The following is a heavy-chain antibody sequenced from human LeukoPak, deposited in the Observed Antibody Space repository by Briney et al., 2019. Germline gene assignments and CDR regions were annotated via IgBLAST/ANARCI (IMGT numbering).Heavy chain of an antibody. Sequence: AASVKVSCKASGYTFTSYGISWVRQAPGQGLEWMGWISAYNGNTNYAQKLQGRVTMTTDTSTSTAYMELRSLRSDDTAVYYCARDPRISSSGAYYYYYGMDVWGQGTTVTVPS. CDR1: GYTFTSYG. V-gene: IGHV1-18*01. D-gene: IGHD6-6*01. CDR2: ISAYNGNT. CDR3: ARDPRISSSGAYYYYYGMDV. J-gene: IGHJ6*02.